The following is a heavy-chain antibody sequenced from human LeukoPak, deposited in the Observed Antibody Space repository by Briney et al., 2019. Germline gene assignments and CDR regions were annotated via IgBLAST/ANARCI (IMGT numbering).Heavy chain of an antibody. CDR1: GGSFSGYY. V-gene: IGHV4-34*01. J-gene: IGHJ4*02. CDR2: INHSGST. D-gene: IGHD1-26*01. CDR3: ARRGGSYFDY. Sequence: PSETLSLTCAAYGGSFSGYYWSWIRQPPGKGLEWIGEINHSGSTNYNPSLKSRVTISVDTSKNQFSLKLSSVTAADTAVYYCARRGGSYFDYWGQGTLVTVSS.